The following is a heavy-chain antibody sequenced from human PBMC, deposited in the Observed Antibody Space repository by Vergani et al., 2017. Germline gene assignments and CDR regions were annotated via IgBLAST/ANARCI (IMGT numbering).Heavy chain of an antibody. Sequence: QLHLQESGPGLVKPSETLSLTCTVSGGSITSSSYYWGWIRQPPGKGLEWIGNIYHRGGDYYNPSRMGLVTISVDTSKNQFSLEVTSVTAAYTAIYFCALTESFILRYFHWALWGQGTLVNVSS. D-gene: IGHD3-9*01. CDR3: ALTESFILRYFHWAL. CDR1: GGSITSSSYY. J-gene: IGHJ4*02. V-gene: IGHV4-39*01. CDR2: IYHRGGD.